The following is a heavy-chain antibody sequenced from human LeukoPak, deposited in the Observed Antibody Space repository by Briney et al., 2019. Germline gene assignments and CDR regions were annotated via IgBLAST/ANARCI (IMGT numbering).Heavy chain of an antibody. CDR2: MNPNSGNT. V-gene: IGHV1-8*01. J-gene: IGHJ4*02. D-gene: IGHD5-12*01. CDR3: ARANRYDLYFDY. Sequence: GASVKVSCKASGYTFTSYDINWVRQATGQGLEWMGWMNPNSGNTGYAQKFQGRVTMTRNTSISTAYMELSSLRSEDTAVYYCARANRYDLYFDYWGQGTLVTVSS. CDR1: GYTFTSYD.